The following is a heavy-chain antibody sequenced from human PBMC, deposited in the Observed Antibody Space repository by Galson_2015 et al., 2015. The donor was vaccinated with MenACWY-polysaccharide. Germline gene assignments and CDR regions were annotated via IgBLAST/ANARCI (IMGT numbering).Heavy chain of an antibody. Sequence: SLRLSCAGSGFTFSDHYMDWVRQAPGKGLEWVARVRNKANSHTTEYAASVKGRFTISRDDSKNPLYLQMNSLKTEDTAVYYCARTGYCSIGTCYSDYSDYWGQGTLVSVSS. D-gene: IGHD2-15*01. CDR2: VRNKANSHTT. J-gene: IGHJ4*02. CDR3: ARTGYCSIGTCYSDYSDY. CDR1: GFTFSDHY. V-gene: IGHV3-72*01.